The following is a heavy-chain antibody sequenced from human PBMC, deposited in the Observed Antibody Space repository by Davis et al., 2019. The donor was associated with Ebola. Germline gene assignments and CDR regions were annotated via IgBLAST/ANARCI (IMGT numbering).Heavy chain of an antibody. CDR1: GDSISSGNYY. V-gene: IGHV4-30-4*01. CDR3: ARRGYSGYHDY. D-gene: IGHD5-12*01. Sequence: SETLSLTCSVSGDSISSGNYYWSWIRQPPGKGLEWIGYIYYSGSTYYNPSLKSRITISVDTSKHQFSLKLNSVTGPDTAVYYCARRGYSGYHDYWGQGTLVTVSS. J-gene: IGHJ4*02. CDR2: IYYSGST.